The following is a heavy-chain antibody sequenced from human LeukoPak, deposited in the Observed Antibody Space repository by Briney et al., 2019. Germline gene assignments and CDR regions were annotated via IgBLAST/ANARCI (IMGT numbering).Heavy chain of an antibody. CDR1: GXAITSDY. V-gene: IGHV4-59*01. Sequence: ASETLSLTCTVSGXAITSDYWSWIRQPPGKGLDWIGYIHYSGNTNYNPSLKSRVIISIDSSKTQFSLKLRSVTAADTAVYYCAKVGTVLDGGSWGQGILVTVSS. CDR3: AKVGTVLDGGS. J-gene: IGHJ5*02. D-gene: IGHD1-7*01. CDR2: IHYSGNT.